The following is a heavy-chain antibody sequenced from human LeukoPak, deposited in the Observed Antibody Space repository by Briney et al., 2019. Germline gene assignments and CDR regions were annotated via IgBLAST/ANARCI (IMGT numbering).Heavy chain of an antibody. J-gene: IGHJ4*02. D-gene: IGHD2-21*02. CDR1: GFTFDDYA. V-gene: IGHV3-9*01. Sequence: HPGRSLRLSCAASGFTFDDYAMHWVRQAPGKGLEWVSGISWNSGSIGYADSVKGRFTISRDNAKNSLYLQMNSLRAEDTALYYCANSPEYGGGDFSFDYWGQGTLVTVSS. CDR2: ISWNSGSI. CDR3: ANSPEYGGGDFSFDY.